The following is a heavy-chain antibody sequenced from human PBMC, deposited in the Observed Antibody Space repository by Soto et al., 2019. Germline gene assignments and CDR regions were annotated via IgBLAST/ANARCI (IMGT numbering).Heavy chain of an antibody. CDR1: GYTFTSYD. Sequence: ASVKVSCKASGYTFTSYDIDWVRQATGRGLEWMGWMNPNSGNTGYAQKFQGRVTMTRNTSISTAYMELSSLRSEDTAVYYCAIGVAEQLVSGPYYYYGMDVWGQRTTVTVCS. CDR2: MNPNSGNT. V-gene: IGHV1-8*01. J-gene: IGHJ6*02. CDR3: AIGVAEQLVSGPYYYYGMDV. D-gene: IGHD6-6*01.